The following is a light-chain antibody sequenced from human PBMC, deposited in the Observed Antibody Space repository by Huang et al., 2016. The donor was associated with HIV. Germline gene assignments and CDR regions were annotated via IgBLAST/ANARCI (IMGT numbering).Light chain of an antibody. J-gene: IGKJ3*01. CDR2: ESS. CDR3: QHYGGLPFT. CDR1: QGISNY. V-gene: IGKV1-33*01. Sequence: DIQMTQSPSSLSVSVGDTVTITCQASQGISNYLNWYQQKPGKAPRLLIYESSNLQAGVPSRFSGSGSGTEFTFTITSLQPEDVATYYCQHYGGLPFTFGPGTKVDLK.